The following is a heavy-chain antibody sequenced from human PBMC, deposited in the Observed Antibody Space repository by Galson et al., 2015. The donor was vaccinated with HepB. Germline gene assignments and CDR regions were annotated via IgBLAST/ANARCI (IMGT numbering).Heavy chain of an antibody. Sequence: SLRLSCAASGFTFSTYVMHWVRQAPGKGLEWVAAISTDGNHKFHADSVKGRFTISRDNSKNTLYLQMTGLRGEDTAVYYCVKDDPGEGVYWGQGTLVTVSS. CDR2: ISTDGNHK. CDR3: VKDDPGEGVY. J-gene: IGHJ4*02. V-gene: IGHV3-30*18. D-gene: IGHD3-10*01. CDR1: GFTFSTYV.